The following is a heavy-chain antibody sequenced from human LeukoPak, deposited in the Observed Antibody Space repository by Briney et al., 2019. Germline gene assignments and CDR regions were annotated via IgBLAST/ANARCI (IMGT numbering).Heavy chain of an antibody. V-gene: IGHV3-48*04. CDR3: AKDMSHHGGGLDY. D-gene: IGHD1-14*01. Sequence: GGSLGLSCAASGFTFSSDSMNWVRQAPGKGLEWVSYISSSSRTIYYADSVKGRFTISRDNSKNSLYLQMNSLRAEDTALYYCAKDMSHHGGGLDYWGQGTLVTVSS. CDR2: ISSSSRTI. J-gene: IGHJ4*02. CDR1: GFTFSSDS.